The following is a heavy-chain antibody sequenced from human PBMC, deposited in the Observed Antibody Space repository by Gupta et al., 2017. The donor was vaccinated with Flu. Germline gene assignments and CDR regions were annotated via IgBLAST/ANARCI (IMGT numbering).Heavy chain of an antibody. CDR1: GFSFSSYW. CDR3: SRLNEADDL. Sequence: EVQLVESGGDLVQPGGSLRLSCAASGFSFSSYWIHWVRQAPGKGLEWVSRINGDGSSINYADSVKGRFTTSRDNAKNTRYLQMNSLRAEDTAVYYCSRLNEADDLWGHGTLVTVSS. J-gene: IGHJ5*02. CDR2: INGDGSSI. D-gene: IGHD6-13*01. V-gene: IGHV3-74*01.